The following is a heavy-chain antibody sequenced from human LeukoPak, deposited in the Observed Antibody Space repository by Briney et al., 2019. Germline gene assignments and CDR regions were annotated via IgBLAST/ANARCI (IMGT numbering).Heavy chain of an antibody. Sequence: PSETLSLTCAVYGGSFSGYYWSWIRQPPGKGLEWIGEINHSGSTNYNPSLKSRVTISVDTSKNQFSLKLSSVTAADTAVYYCARDSSQNYDFWSGYFDYWGQGTLVTVSS. D-gene: IGHD3-3*01. CDR3: ARDSSQNYDFWSGYFDY. CDR2: INHSGST. V-gene: IGHV4-34*01. J-gene: IGHJ4*02. CDR1: GGSFSGYY.